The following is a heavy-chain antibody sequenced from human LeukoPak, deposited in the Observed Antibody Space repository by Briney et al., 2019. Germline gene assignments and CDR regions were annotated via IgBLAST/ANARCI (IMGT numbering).Heavy chain of an antibody. CDR2: ISHTGSQA. D-gene: IGHD3-10*01. V-gene: IGHV3-11*06. CDR1: GFTFSSYY. J-gene: IGHJ5*02. CDR3: VRGTSGNYPKYNWFDP. Sequence: GGSLRLSCAASGFTFSSYYIGWIRQAPGKGLEWISYISHTGSQAYYSDSVRGRFTVSRDNAKNTVYLQMTGLRTEDTAVYYCVRGTSGNYPKYNWFDPWGPGTLVTVSS.